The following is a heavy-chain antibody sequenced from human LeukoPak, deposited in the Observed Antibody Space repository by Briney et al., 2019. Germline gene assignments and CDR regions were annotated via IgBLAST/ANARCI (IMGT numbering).Heavy chain of an antibody. J-gene: IGHJ4*02. Sequence: GGSLRLSCAASGFTFSSYWMSWVRQAPGKGLEWVANIKQDGSEKYYVDSVEGRFTISRDNAKDSLYLQMNSLRAEDTAVYYCARAEEYYDFWSGYYRGFKRTQNFDYWGQGTLVTVSS. CDR2: IKQDGSEK. CDR1: GFTFSSYW. CDR3: ARAEEYYDFWSGYYRGFKRTQNFDY. D-gene: IGHD3-3*01. V-gene: IGHV3-7*03.